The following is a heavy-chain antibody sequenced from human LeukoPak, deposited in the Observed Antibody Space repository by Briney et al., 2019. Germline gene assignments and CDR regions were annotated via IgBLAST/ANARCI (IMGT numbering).Heavy chain of an antibody. CDR2: IYSGGST. Sequence: AGGSLRLSCAASGFTVSSNYMSWVRQAPGKGLEWVSVIYSGGSTYYADSVKGRFTISRDNSKNTLDLQMNSLRAEDTAVYYCAKDRGGDSSGYYRGIFDYWGQGTLVTVSS. V-gene: IGHV3-53*01. CDR3: AKDRGGDSSGYYRGIFDY. J-gene: IGHJ4*02. CDR1: GFTVSSNY. D-gene: IGHD3-22*01.